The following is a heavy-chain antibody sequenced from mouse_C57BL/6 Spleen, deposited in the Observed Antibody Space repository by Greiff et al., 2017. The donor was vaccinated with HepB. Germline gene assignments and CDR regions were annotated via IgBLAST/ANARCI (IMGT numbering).Heavy chain of an antibody. CDR3: ARDHYSNYGGFAY. Sequence: EVQLVESGGGLVKPGGSLKLSCAASGFTFSSYAMSWVRQTPEKRLEWVATISDGGSYTYYPDNVKGRFTISRDNAKNNLYLPMSHLKSEDTAMYYCARDHYSNYGGFAYWGQGTLVTVSA. D-gene: IGHD2-5*01. CDR2: ISDGGSYT. V-gene: IGHV5-4*01. J-gene: IGHJ3*01. CDR1: GFTFSSYA.